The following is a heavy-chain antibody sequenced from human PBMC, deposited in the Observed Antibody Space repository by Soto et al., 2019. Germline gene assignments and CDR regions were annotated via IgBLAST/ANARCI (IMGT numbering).Heavy chain of an antibody. CDR3: ARDRSGYVAGGMDV. D-gene: IGHD6-25*01. V-gene: IGHV4-59*01. CDR1: GGSITGYY. CDR2: IYYSGST. Sequence: PSETLSLTCTVSGGSITGYYWSWILQPPWKGLEWIGYIYYSGSTNYNPSLKSRVTISVDTSRDQFSLKLSSVTAADTAMYYCARDRSGYVAGGMDVWGQGTTVTVSS. J-gene: IGHJ6*02.